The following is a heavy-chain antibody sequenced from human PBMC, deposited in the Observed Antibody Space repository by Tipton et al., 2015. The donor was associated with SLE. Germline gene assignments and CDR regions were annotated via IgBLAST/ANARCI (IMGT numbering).Heavy chain of an antibody. Sequence: LRLSCTVSGGSISSGSYYWSWIRQPAGKGLEWIGRIYTSGSTNYNPSLKRRVTISVDTSKNQFSLKLSSVTAADTAVYYSARESIAAAGPFDYWGQGTLVTVSS. CDR1: GGSISSGSYY. D-gene: IGHD6-13*01. CDR3: ARESIAAAGPFDY. V-gene: IGHV4-61*02. CDR2: IYTSGST. J-gene: IGHJ4*02.